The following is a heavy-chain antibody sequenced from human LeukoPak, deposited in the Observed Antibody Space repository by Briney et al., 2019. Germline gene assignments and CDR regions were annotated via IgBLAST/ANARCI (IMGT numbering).Heavy chain of an antibody. CDR2: VSGSGGST. CDR3: AKALDIVATITGN. Sequence: GGSLRLSCAASGFTFSSYAMSWVRQAPGKGLEWVSGVSGSGGSTYYPDSVKGRFTISRDNSKNTLYLQMNSLRAEATAVYYCAKALDIVATITGNWGQGTLVTVSS. J-gene: IGHJ4*02. CDR1: GFTFSSYA. V-gene: IGHV3-23*01. D-gene: IGHD5-12*01.